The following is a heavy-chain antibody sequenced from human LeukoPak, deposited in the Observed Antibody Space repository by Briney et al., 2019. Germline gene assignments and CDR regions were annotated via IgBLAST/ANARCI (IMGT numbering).Heavy chain of an antibody. V-gene: IGHV4-31*03. J-gene: IGHJ4*02. D-gene: IGHD3-10*01. CDR2: IYYSGST. CDR1: GGPISSGGYY. Sequence: SQTLSLTCTVSGGPISSGGYYWSWIRQHPGKGLEWIGYIYYSGSTYYNPSLKSRVTISVDTSKNQFSLKLSSVTAADTAVYYCARGYYYGSGSLDFDYWGQGTLVTVSS. CDR3: ARGYYYGSGSLDFDY.